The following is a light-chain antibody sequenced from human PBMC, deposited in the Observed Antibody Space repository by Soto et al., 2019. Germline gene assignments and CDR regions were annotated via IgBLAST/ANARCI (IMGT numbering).Light chain of an antibody. J-gene: IGLJ1*01. CDR3: LLYYGGRGV. CDR1: TGPVPSGYY. Sequence: AVVTKDPSLTVSPGGTVTLTCASSTGPVPSGYYPNWFQQKTGQAARALIYSTSNKSAWTPARCSGSLLGGKAALTLSGVQPEDEAEYYCLLYYGGRGVFGTGTKV. V-gene: IGLV7-43*01. CDR2: STS.